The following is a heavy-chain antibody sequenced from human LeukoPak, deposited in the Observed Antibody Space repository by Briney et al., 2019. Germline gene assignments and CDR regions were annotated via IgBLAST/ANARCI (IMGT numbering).Heavy chain of an antibody. V-gene: IGHV4-31*03. CDR2: IYHTGDT. CDR3: GKVGGYSNS. CDR1: GTSVSNYIFY. D-gene: IGHD4-23*01. Sequence: PSETLSLTCSVSGTSVSNYIFYWNWIRQQPGKGLEWIGYIYHTGDTFYNPSLKSRVTISLDTSQNQFSLKMTSVTGADTARYYCGKVGGYSNSWGQGTLVTVSS. J-gene: IGHJ5*02.